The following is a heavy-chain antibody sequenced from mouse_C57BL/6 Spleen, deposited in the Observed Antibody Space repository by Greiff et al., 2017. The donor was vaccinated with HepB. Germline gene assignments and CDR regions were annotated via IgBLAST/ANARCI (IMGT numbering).Heavy chain of an antibody. CDR1: GYTFTDYN. CDR2: INPNNGGT. V-gene: IGHV1-22*01. J-gene: IGHJ3*01. Sequence: LQESGPELVKPGASVKMSCKASGYTFTDYNMHWVKQSHGKSLEWIGYINPNNGGTSYNQKFKGKATLTVNKSSSTAYMELRSLTSEDSAVYYCARRDYYGSSFAYWGQGTLVTVSA. CDR3: ARRDYYGSSFAY. D-gene: IGHD1-1*01.